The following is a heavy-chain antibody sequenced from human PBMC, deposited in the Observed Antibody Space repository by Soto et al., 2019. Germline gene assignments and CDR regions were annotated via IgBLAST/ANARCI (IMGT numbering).Heavy chain of an antibody. CDR3: ARSELGYSYANFDY. CDR1: GYTFTSYD. J-gene: IGHJ4*02. D-gene: IGHD5-18*01. Sequence: GASVKVSCKASGYTFTSYDINWVRQATGQGLEWMGWMNPNSGNTGYAQKFQGRVTMTRNTSISTAYMELSSLRSEDTAVYYCARSELGYSYANFDYWGQGTLVTVSS. CDR2: MNPNSGNT. V-gene: IGHV1-8*01.